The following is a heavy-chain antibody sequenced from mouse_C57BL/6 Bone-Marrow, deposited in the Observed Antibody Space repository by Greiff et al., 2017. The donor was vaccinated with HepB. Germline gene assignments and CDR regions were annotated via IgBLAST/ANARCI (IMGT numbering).Heavy chain of an antibody. Sequence: EVKLMESGPGLVKPSQSLSLTCSVTGYSIPSGYYWNWIRQFPGNKLEWMGYISYDGSNNYNPSLKNRISITRDTSKNQFFLKLNSVTTEDTATYYCARKGSLFAYWGQGTLVTVSA. D-gene: IGHD1-1*01. CDR3: ARKGSLFAY. CDR2: ISYDGSN. CDR1: GYSIPSGYY. J-gene: IGHJ3*01. V-gene: IGHV3-6*01.